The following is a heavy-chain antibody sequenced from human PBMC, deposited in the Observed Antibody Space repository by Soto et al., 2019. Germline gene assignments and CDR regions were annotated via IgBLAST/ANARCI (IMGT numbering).Heavy chain of an antibody. V-gene: IGHV3-9*01. CDR2: ISWNSGSI. CDR1: GFTFDDYA. CDR3: ARDARGESDP. Sequence: LRLSCAASGFTFDDYAMHWVRQAPGKGLEWVSGISWNSGSIGYADSVKGRFTISRDNAKNSLYLQMNSLRAEDTALYYCARDARGESDPWGQGTLVTVSS. D-gene: IGHD3-16*01. J-gene: IGHJ5*02.